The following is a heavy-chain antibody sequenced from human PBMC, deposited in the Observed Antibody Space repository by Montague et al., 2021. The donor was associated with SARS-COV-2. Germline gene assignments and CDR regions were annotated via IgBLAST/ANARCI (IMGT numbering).Heavy chain of an antibody. CDR1: GGSISSSSYY. Sequence: SETLSLTCTVSGGSISSSSYYWGWIRQPPGKGLEWIGSIYYSGSTYYNPSLKSRVTISVDTSKNQFSLKLSSVTAADTAVYYCARLPDLLLWFGEALDYWGQGTPVTVSS. CDR3: ARLPDLLLWFGEALDY. D-gene: IGHD3-10*01. J-gene: IGHJ4*02. CDR2: IYYSGST. V-gene: IGHV4-39*01.